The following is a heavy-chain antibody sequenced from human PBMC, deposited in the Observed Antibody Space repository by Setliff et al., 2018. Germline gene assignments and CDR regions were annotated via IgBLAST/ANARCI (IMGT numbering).Heavy chain of an antibody. Sequence: SETLSLTCTVSGGSISSSAYYWGWIRQPPGKGLEWIGNIYYSGNTNYNPSLKSRVAMSVDTSKNQFSLKLTSVTAADTAVYYCARDYGPNDYWGQGSLVTVSS. V-gene: IGHV4-39*07. CDR2: IYYSGNT. CDR1: GGSISSSAYY. J-gene: IGHJ4*02. CDR3: ARDYGPNDY. D-gene: IGHD3-16*01.